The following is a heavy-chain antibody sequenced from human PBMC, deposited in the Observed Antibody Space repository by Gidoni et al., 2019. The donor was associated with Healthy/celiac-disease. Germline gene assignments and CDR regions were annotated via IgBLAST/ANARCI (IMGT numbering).Heavy chain of an antibody. CDR1: GGSISSGSYY. CDR2: IYTSGST. Sequence: QVQLQESGPGLVKPSQTLSLTCTVSGGSISSGSYYWSWIRQPAGKGLEWIGRIYTSGSTNYNPSLKSRVTISVDTSKNQFSLKLSSVTAADTAVYYCASNQWLGRGEYFQHWGQGTLVTVSS. V-gene: IGHV4-61*02. J-gene: IGHJ1*01. CDR3: ASNQWLGRGEYFQH. D-gene: IGHD6-19*01.